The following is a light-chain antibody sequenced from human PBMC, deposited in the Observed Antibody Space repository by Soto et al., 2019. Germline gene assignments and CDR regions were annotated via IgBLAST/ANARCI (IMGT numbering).Light chain of an antibody. Sequence: QSVLTQPPSVSGAPGQRVTISCTGSSSNIGAGYDVHWYQQLPGTAPKLLIYDNSNRPSGVPDRFSGSKSGTSASLAITGLQAKDEADYYCQSYASSLSGVVFGGGTKLTVL. J-gene: IGLJ2*01. CDR3: QSYASSLSGVV. CDR1: SSNIGAGYD. V-gene: IGLV1-40*01. CDR2: DNS.